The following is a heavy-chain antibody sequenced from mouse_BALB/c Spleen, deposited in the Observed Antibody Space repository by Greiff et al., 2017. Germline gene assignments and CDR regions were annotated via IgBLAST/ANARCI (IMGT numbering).Heavy chain of an antibody. CDR3: ARDDRYSHYYAMDY. J-gene: IGHJ4*01. Sequence: VQRVESGPGLVAPSQSLSITCTVSGFSLTGYGVNWVRQPPGKGLEWLGMIWGDGSTDYNSALKSRLSISKDNSKSQVFLKMNSLQTDDTARYYCARDDRYSHYYAMDYWGQGTSVTVSS. CDR2: IWGDGST. V-gene: IGHV2-6-7*01. CDR1: GFSLTGYG. D-gene: IGHD2-14*01.